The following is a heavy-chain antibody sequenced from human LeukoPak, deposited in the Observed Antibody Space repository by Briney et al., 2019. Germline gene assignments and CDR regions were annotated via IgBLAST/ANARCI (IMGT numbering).Heavy chain of an antibody. J-gene: IGHJ4*02. CDR3: AKPKYSGTYGGFDY. Sequence: GGSLRLSCVGSGFIFSSYDMGWVRQAPGKGLEWVSSISRAGDRTYYEDSVKGRFTFSRDNSKNTLYLQMNSLRAEDTAVYYCAKPKYSGTYGGFDYWGQGTLVTVSS. D-gene: IGHD1-26*01. CDR1: GFIFSSYD. V-gene: IGHV3-23*01. CDR2: ISRAGDRT.